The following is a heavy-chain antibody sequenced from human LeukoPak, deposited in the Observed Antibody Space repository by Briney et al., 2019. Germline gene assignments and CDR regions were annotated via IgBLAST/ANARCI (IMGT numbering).Heavy chain of an antibody. D-gene: IGHD6-13*01. CDR2: INHSGST. Sequence: PSETLSLTCAVYGGSFSGYYWSWIRQPPGKGLEWIGEINHSGSTNYNPSLKSRVTISVDTSKNQFSLKLSSVTAADTAVYYCARGGVAAAGDEDDYYFDYWGQGTLVTVSS. V-gene: IGHV4-34*01. CDR3: ARGGVAAAGDEDDYYFDY. CDR1: GGSFSGYY. J-gene: IGHJ4*02.